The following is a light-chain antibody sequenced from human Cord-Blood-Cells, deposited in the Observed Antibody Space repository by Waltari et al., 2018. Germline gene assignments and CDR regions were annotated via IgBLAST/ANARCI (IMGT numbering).Light chain of an antibody. CDR2: KAS. CDR1: QSISSW. V-gene: IGKV1-5*03. CDR3: QHKT. J-gene: IGKJ1*01. Sequence: DIQMTQSPSTLSASVGDRVTITCRASQSISSWLAWYQQKPGKAPKLLFYKASSLESVVPSRFSGSGSGTEFTLTISSRQPDDFATYYCQHKTFGQGTKVEIK.